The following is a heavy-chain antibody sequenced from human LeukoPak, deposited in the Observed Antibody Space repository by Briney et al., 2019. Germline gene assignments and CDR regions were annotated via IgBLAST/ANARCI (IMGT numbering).Heavy chain of an antibody. D-gene: IGHD3-22*01. CDR2: IYYSGST. V-gene: IGHV4-31*03. J-gene: IGHJ4*02. CDR3: ASSGYYYFDY. Sequence: SETLSLTCTVSGGSISSGGYYWSWIRQHPGKGLEWIGYIYYSGSTYYNPSLESRVTISVDTSKNQFSLKLSSVTAADTAVYYCASSGYYYFDYWGQGTLVTVSS. CDR1: GGSISSGGYY.